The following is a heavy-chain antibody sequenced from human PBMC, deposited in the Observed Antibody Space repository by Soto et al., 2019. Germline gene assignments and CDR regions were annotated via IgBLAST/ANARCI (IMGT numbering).Heavy chain of an antibody. CDR2: IYHSGST. D-gene: IGHD2-2*01. V-gene: IGHV4-4*02. CDR3: ASIVVVPAAIKGGWFDP. J-gene: IGHJ5*02. CDR1: SGSISSSNW. Sequence: SETLSLTCAVSSGSISSSNWWSRVRQPPGKGLEWIGEIYHSGSTNYNPSLKSRVTISVDKSKNQFSLKLSSVTAADTAVYYCASIVVVPAAIKGGWFDPWGQGTLVTVSS.